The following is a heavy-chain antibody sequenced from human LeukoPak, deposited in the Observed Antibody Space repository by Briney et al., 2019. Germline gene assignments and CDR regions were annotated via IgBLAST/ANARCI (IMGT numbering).Heavy chain of an antibody. CDR3: ATETNGRHYDY. Sequence: GGSLTLSCTAYGLTFSTSGFNWVRQAPGKGLEWVASIGPTGSDRYHADSTKGRFTISRDSANNFLYLQMNSLRAEDTAVYYCATETNGRHYDYWGQGTLLTVSS. D-gene: IGHD1-14*01. V-gene: IGHV3-21*06. CDR1: GLTFSTSG. CDR2: IGPTGSDR. J-gene: IGHJ4*02.